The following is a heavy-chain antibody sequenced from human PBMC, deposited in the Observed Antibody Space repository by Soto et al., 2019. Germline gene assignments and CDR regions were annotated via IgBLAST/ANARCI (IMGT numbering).Heavy chain of an antibody. Sequence: SGPTLVNPSQTLTLTCTFSGFSLSTSGMCVGWIRQPPGKALDWLALIYWNDDKRYSPSLKSRLTITKDTSKNQVVLTMTNMDPVDTATYYCVHSSYASTGYYFGYWGQGTLDTVST. D-gene: IGHD3-22*01. CDR2: IYWNDDK. J-gene: IGHJ4*02. CDR3: VHSSYASTGYYFGY. CDR1: GFSLSTSGMC. V-gene: IGHV2-5*01.